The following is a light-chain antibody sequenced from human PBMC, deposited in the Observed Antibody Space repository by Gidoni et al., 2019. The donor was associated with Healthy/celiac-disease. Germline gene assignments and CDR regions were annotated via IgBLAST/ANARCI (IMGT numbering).Light chain of an antibody. CDR1: NLGSKS. J-gene: IGLJ2*01. CDR3: QVWDSSSDQVV. Sequence: SYVLTQSPPASVAPSLTARTTCGGNNLGSKSVHRHQKRPGQAPVLVVYADSDRPSGLPERFSGSNSGSAATLTISRVEAGEEADYYCQVWDSSSDQVVFGGGTKLTVL. CDR2: ADS. V-gene: IGLV3-21*02.